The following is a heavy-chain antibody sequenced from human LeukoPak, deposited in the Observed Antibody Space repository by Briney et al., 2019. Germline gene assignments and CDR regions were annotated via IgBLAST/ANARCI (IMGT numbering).Heavy chain of an antibody. CDR3: ARVGRRYSGSYAFDY. V-gene: IGHV4-34*01. CDR1: GGSFSGYY. D-gene: IGHD1-26*01. CDR2: ITHSGST. J-gene: IGHJ4*02. Sequence: SETLSLTCAVYGGSFSGYYWTWIRQPPGKGLEWIEEITHSGSTNYNPSLKSRVTISVDTSKNQFSLKLSSVTAADTAVYYCARVGRRYSGSYAFDYWGQGTLVTVSS.